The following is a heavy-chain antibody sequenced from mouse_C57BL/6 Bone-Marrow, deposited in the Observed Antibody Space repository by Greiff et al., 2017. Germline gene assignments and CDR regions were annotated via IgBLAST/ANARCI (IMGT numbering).Heavy chain of an antibody. CDR2: IYPRSGNT. Sequence: QVQLQQSGAELARPGASVKLSCKASGYTFTSYGISWVKQRTGQGLEWIGEIYPRSGNTYYNEKFKGKATLTADTSSSTAYMELSSLTSEDSAVYCCARGDYYYGSSYGRFAYWGQGTLVTGSA. J-gene: IGHJ3*01. D-gene: IGHD1-1*01. CDR3: ARGDYYYGSSYGRFAY. V-gene: IGHV1-81*01. CDR1: GYTFTSYG.